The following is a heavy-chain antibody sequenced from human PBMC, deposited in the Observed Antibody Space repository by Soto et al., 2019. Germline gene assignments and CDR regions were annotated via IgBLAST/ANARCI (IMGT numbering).Heavy chain of an antibody. V-gene: IGHV3-33*01. CDR2: IWHDGSQK. CDR3: EGRDDPFHV. Sequence: QVQPVESGGGVVQPERSLRLSCVGTGLTFSNYGIHWVRQAPGRGLEWVAVIWHDGSQKYSADSVRGRFTISRDNSKNTVYLQMNSLRAEDTAVYYCEGRDDPFHVWGQGTMVTVSS. CDR1: GLTFSNYG. J-gene: IGHJ3*01.